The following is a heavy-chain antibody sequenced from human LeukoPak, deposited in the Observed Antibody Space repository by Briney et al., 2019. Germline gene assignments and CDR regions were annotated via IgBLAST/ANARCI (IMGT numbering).Heavy chain of an antibody. Sequence: GGSLRLSCAASGFTFSSYWMSWVRQAPGKGLERVAHIKQEGREKNYVDSVKGRLTISREKAKKSLYMQMNRQTDEDTGGYDCARDEGFLEWVTYFEYWGQGTLVTVSS. V-gene: IGHV3-7*01. CDR1: GFTFSSYW. CDR2: IKQEGREK. D-gene: IGHD3-3*01. J-gene: IGHJ4*02. CDR3: ARDEGFLEWVTYFEY.